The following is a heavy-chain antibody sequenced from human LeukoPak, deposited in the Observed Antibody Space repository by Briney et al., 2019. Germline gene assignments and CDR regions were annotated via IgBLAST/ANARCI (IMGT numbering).Heavy chain of an antibody. D-gene: IGHD4-17*01. Sequence: GGSLRLSCAASGFSFSSYWMSWVRQAPGKGLEWVANIQERGSEKYYVNSVKGRFTISRDNAKNSLYLQMNRLRAEDTAVYYCARDTAGMDVWGQGTTVTVSS. CDR3: ARDTAGMDV. J-gene: IGHJ6*02. CDR1: GFSFSSYW. V-gene: IGHV3-7*01. CDR2: IQERGSEK.